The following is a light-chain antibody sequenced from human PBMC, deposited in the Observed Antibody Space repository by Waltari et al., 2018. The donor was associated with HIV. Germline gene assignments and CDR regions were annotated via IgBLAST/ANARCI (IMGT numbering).Light chain of an antibody. CDR3: QVWDGGSDPPGV. CDR2: DDS. CDR1: KIGDKS. V-gene: IGLV3-21*02. Sequence: YVLTQPPSVSVAPGQTARMTCGGTKIGDKSVHWYQQRPGQAPIVVVYDDSDRPSGISRRISGSNSGNTATRIISRVEAGDEADYYCQVWDGGSDPPGVFGGGTRLTVL. J-gene: IGLJ3*02.